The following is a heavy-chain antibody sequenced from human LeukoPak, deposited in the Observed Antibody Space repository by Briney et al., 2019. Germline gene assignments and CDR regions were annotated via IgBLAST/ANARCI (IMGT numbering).Heavy chain of an antibody. Sequence: GGSLRLSCTASGFTFGDYAMSWVRQAPGKGLEWVGFIRSKAYGGTTEYAASVKGRFTISRDDSKSIAYLQMNSLKTEDTAVYYCTIAEGPYDSSGLDYWGQGTLVTVSS. J-gene: IGHJ4*02. V-gene: IGHV3-49*04. CDR1: GFTFGDYA. D-gene: IGHD3-22*01. CDR3: TIAEGPYDSSGLDY. CDR2: IRSKAYGGTT.